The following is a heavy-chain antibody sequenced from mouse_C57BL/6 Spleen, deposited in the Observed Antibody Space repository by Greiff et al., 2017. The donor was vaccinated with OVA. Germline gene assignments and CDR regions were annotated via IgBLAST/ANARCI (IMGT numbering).Heavy chain of an antibody. CDR1: GFTFSSYA. D-gene: IGHD4-1*01. CDR3: TRDQGTGTGDWYFDV. CDR2: ISSGGDYI. J-gene: IGHJ1*03. Sequence: EVKVEESGEGLVKPGGSLKLSCAASGFTFSSYAMSWVRQTPEKRLEWVAYISSGGDYIYYADTVKGRFTISRDNARNTLYLQMSSLKSEDTAMYYCTRDQGTGTGDWYFDVWGTGTTVTVSS. V-gene: IGHV5-9-1*02.